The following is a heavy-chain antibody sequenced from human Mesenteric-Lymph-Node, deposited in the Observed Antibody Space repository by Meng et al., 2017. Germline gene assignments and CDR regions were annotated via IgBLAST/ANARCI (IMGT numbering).Heavy chain of an antibody. V-gene: IGHV4-4*02. D-gene: IGHD5-18*01. CDR2: IHHSGTT. CDR3: ARGVDTAMDGTYYFDY. J-gene: IGHJ4*02. Sequence: GSLRLSCAASGFTFSNYWMTWVRQSPGEGLEWIGEIHHSGTTDYNPSLKSRVTISVDTSKNQFSLKLSSVTAADTAVYYCARGVDTAMDGTYYFDYWGQGTLVTVSS. CDR1: GFTFSNYW.